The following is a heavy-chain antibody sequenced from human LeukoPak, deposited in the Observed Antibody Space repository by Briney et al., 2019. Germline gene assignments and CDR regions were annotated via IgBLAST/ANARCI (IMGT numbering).Heavy chain of an antibody. V-gene: IGHV4-61*02. CDR3: ARDGPALDP. CDR2: IYTSGST. J-gene: IGHJ5*02. Sequence: SQTLSHTCTVSGGSISSGSYYWSWIRQPAGKGQEWIGRIYTSGSTNYNPSLKSRVTISVDTSKNQFSLKLSSVTAADTAAYYCARDGPALDPWGQGTLVTVSS. CDR1: GGSISSGSYY.